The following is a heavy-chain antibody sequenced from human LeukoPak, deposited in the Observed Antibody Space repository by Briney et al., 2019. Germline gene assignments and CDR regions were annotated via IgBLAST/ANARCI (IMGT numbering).Heavy chain of an antibody. CDR3: ARASVRDGPYYFDY. CDR1: GFTFSSFG. CDR2: ISNSGSYI. D-gene: IGHD2-8*01. J-gene: IGHJ4*02. Sequence: GGSLRLSCAASGFTFSSFGMNWVRQAPGTGLEWGSYISNSGSYIYYADSVKGRFSISRDNAKNSLFLQMNSLRAEDTGVYYCARASVRDGPYYFDYWGQGTLVTVSS. V-gene: IGHV3-21*01.